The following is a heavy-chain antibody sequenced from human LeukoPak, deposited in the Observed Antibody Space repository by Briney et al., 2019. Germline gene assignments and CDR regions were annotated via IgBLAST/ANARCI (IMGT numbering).Heavy chain of an antibody. D-gene: IGHD3-22*01. CDR2: INSDGSST. CDR3: ARDLWAYFDTNSYIPHFGY. V-gene: IGHV3-74*01. J-gene: IGHJ4*02. CDR1: GFTFSSYW. Sequence: PGGSLRLSCAASGFTFSSYWMYWVRQAPGKGLVWVSRINSDGSSTSYADSVKGRFTISRDNAKNTLYLQMNSLRAEDTAVYHCARDLWAYFDTNSYIPHFGYWGQGTLVTVSS.